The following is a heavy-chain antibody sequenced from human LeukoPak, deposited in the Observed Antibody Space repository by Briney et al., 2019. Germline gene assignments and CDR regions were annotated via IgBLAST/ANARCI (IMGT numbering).Heavy chain of an antibody. D-gene: IGHD3-22*01. V-gene: IGHV1-18*01. J-gene: IGHJ2*01. Sequence: ASXKVSCKASGYTFTSYGISWVRQAPGQGIEWMGWISAYNGNTNYAQKLQGRVTITRDTSTSTAYMELRSLISDDTAVYYCARSRVRDTYYYDSSGQPTNWYFDLWGRGTLVTVSS. CDR2: ISAYNGNT. CDR3: ARSRVRDTYYYDSSGQPTNWYFDL. CDR1: GYTFTSYG.